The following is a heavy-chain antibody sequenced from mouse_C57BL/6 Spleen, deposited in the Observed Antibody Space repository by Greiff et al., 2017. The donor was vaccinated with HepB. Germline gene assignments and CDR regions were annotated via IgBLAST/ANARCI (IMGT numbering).Heavy chain of an antibody. CDR2: IDPETGGT. Sequence: QVQLQQPGAELVRPGASVTLSCKASGYTFTDYEMHWVKQTPVHGLEWIGAIDPETGGTAYNQKFKGKAILTADKSSSTAYMELRSLTSEDSAVYYCTRGLRYFDYWGQGTTLTVSS. J-gene: IGHJ2*01. CDR3: TRGLRYFDY. V-gene: IGHV1-15*01. CDR1: GYTFTDYE.